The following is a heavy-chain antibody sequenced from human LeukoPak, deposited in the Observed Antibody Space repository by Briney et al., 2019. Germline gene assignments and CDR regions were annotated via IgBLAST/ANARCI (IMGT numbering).Heavy chain of an antibody. V-gene: IGHV4-59*08. Sequence: SETLSLTCTVSAGSITSYYWSWIRQPPGKGLEWIGYIYYSGSTNYSPSLKSRVTISVDTSKNQFSLKLSSVPAADTAVHYCARHGAGMATNAAFDIWGQGTMVTVSS. CDR3: ARHGAGMATNAAFDI. J-gene: IGHJ3*02. CDR1: AGSITSYY. CDR2: IYYSGST. D-gene: IGHD1-1*01.